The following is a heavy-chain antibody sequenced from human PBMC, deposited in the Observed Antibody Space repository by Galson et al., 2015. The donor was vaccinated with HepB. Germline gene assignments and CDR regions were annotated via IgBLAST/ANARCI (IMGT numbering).Heavy chain of an antibody. V-gene: IGHV6-1*01. CDR3: ARSSGWFDY. Sequence: CAISGDSVSSNSAAWDWIRLSPSRGLEWLGRTYYRSKWYRNYAGSMKSRITINPDTSKNQFSLQLNSVTLEDTAVYYCARSSGWFDYWGQGTLVTVSS. D-gene: IGHD6-19*01. CDR1: GDSVSSNSAA. CDR2: TYYRSKWYR. J-gene: IGHJ5*01.